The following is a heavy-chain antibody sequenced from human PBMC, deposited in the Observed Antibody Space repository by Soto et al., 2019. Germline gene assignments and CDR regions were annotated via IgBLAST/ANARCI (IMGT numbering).Heavy chain of an antibody. Sequence: SETLSLTCSVSCGSISDYYWSWIRRPPGKGLEWIGYTYYGWNTNYNPSLKSRVTISVDTSKNQFSLKLISVTAADTAVYYCARDREYYDSSGLYFDYWGQGTLVTVSS. V-gene: IGHV4-59*01. D-gene: IGHD3-22*01. CDR3: ARDREYYDSSGLYFDY. CDR2: TYYGWNT. J-gene: IGHJ4*02. CDR1: CGSISDYY.